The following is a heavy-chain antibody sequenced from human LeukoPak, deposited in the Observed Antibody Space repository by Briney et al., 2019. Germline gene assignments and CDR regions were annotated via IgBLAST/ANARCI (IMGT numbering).Heavy chain of an antibody. CDR2: INHSGST. Sequence: SETLSLTCAVYGGSFSGYYWSWIRQPPGKGLEWIGEINHSGSTNYNPSLKSRVTISVDTSKNQFSLKLSSVTAADTAVYYCAREATVTTLFDYRGQGTLVTVSS. CDR3: AREATVTTLFDY. J-gene: IGHJ4*02. CDR1: GGSFSGYY. V-gene: IGHV4-34*01. D-gene: IGHD4-17*01.